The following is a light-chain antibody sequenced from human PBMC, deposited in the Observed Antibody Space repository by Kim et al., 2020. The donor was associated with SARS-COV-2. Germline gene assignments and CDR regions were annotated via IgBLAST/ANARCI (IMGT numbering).Light chain of an antibody. Sequence: PGQTARITCGGNKIGSKRVHWYHQKPGQAPVLVIYYDGDRPSGIPERFSGSNSGNTATLTITGVEAGDEADYFCQVWDTSSYSPGVFGGGTQLTVL. CDR3: QVWDTSSYSPGV. V-gene: IGLV3-21*04. CDR2: YDG. CDR1: KIGSKR. J-gene: IGLJ3*02.